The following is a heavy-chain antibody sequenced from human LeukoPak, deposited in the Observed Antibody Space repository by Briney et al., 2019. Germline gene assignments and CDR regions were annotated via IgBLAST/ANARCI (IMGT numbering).Heavy chain of an antibody. CDR1: GYTFTDYY. Sequence: ASVKVSCKASGYTFTDYYVHWVRQAPGQGLEWMGWINPNSGGTNYAQKFQGRVTMTRDTSISTAYMDLSRLRSDDPAVYYCAKVVHGTVAFDIGGQGTLVTVSS. D-gene: IGHD2-2*01. V-gene: IGHV1-2*02. CDR2: INPNSGGT. CDR3: AKVVHGTVAFDI. J-gene: IGHJ3*02.